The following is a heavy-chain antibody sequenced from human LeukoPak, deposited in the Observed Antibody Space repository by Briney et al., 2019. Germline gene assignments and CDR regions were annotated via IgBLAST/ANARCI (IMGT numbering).Heavy chain of an antibody. CDR3: ARLRRGY. CDR1: GLTVTSNH. Sequence: GGSLRLSCAASGLTVTSNHMSWVRQAPGKGLEWVSLIKSDGTTEYADSVKGRFTISRDNSKNPLFLQMNSLRVEDTAVYYCARLRRGYWGRGTPVTVSS. J-gene: IGHJ4*02. CDR2: IKSDGTT. V-gene: IGHV3-53*01.